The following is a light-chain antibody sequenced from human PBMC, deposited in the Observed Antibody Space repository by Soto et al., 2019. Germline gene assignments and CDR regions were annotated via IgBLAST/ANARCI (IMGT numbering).Light chain of an antibody. CDR1: QSILDRSRNKYY. J-gene: IGKJ1*01. Sequence: DIVMTQSPDSLAVSLGERATFNCKSSQSILDRSRNKYYLAWYQQKSGQPPKLLIYWASLREPGVPDRFTGSGYGTDFTLTINSLQAEDVAVYYCQQYFTSPWTFGQGTKVE. V-gene: IGKV4-1*01. CDR3: QQYFTSPWT. CDR2: WAS.